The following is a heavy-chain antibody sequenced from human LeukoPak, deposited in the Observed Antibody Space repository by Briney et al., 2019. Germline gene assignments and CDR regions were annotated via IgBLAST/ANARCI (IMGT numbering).Heavy chain of an antibody. Sequence: SETLSLTCAVSGVPFSNYYWSWVRQSPRQGLEWIGEINHSGYTNYNPSLKSRVTMSIDTSKNQFSLKLISVTAEDAGVYYCTRAVAGHPDWGQGSLVTVST. D-gene: IGHD6-19*01. V-gene: IGHV4-34*01. CDR2: INHSGYT. J-gene: IGHJ4*02. CDR3: TRAVAGHPD. CDR1: GVPFSNYY.